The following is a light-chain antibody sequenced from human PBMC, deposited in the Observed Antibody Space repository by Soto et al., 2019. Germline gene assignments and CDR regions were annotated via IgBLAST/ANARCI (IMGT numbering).Light chain of an antibody. J-gene: IGKJ1*01. CDR3: QQYNNWPRT. CDR1: QSISSN. V-gene: IGKV3-15*01. Sequence: EVVMTQSPATLSVSPGEGATLSCRASQSISSNLAWYRQKPGQAPRLLIYDSSTRTTAFPARFSGSGSGTEFTLTIDSLQSEDFAVYYCQQYNNWPRTFGQGTKVDNK. CDR2: DSS.